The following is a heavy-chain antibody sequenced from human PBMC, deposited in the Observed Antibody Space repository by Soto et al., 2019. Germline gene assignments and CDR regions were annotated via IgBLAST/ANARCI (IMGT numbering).Heavy chain of an antibody. CDR1: GFTFTSPA. CDR2: IVVGSGNT. CDR3: AAALRYGDYGY. D-gene: IGHD4-17*01. Sequence: ASVKVSCKASGFTFTSPAVQWVRQARGQRLEWIGWIVVGSGNTNYAQKFQERVTITRDMSTSTAYMELSSLRSEDTAVYYCAAALRYGDYGYWGQGTLVTVSS. J-gene: IGHJ4*02. V-gene: IGHV1-58*01.